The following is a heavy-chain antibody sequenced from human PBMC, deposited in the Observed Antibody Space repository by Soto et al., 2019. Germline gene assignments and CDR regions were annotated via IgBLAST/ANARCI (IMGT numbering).Heavy chain of an antibody. V-gene: IGHV3-64D*06. CDR1: GFTFSIYA. CDR3: VKYRIGPSDTLGLDY. D-gene: IGHD1-26*01. CDR2: ISSTGTTS. Sequence: GGSLRLSCSASGFTFSIYAMNWVRQAPGKGLEYVSYISSTGTTSYYTDSVKGRFTASRENSKNTVYLQMSSLRTEDTAVYYCVKYRIGPSDTLGLDYWGQGALVTVSS. J-gene: IGHJ4*02.